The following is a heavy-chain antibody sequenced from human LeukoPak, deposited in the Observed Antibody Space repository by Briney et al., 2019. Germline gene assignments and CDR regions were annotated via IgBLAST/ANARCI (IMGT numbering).Heavy chain of an antibody. V-gene: IGHV1-3*01. D-gene: IGHD1-26*01. Sequence: GASVKVSCKASGYTFTSYAMHWVRQAPGQRLEWMGWINAGNGNTNYAQNLQGRVTMTTDTSTSTAYMELRSLRSDDTAVYYCARDIGGSYYGWFDPWGQGTLVTVSS. CDR2: INAGNGNT. CDR3: ARDIGGSYYGWFDP. J-gene: IGHJ5*02. CDR1: GYTFTSYA.